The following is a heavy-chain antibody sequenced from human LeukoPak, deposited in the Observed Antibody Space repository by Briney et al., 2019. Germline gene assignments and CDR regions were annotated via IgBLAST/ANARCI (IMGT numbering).Heavy chain of an antibody. Sequence: PGGSLRLSCAASGFTFSSCAMSWVRQAPGKGLEWVSAISGSGGSTYYADSVKGRFTISRDNSKNTLYLQMNSLRAEDTAVYYCAKASLSPRYSSSWTTFDYWGQGTLVTVSS. CDR1: GFTFSSCA. D-gene: IGHD6-13*01. CDR3: AKASLSPRYSSSWTTFDY. CDR2: ISGSGGST. V-gene: IGHV3-23*01. J-gene: IGHJ4*02.